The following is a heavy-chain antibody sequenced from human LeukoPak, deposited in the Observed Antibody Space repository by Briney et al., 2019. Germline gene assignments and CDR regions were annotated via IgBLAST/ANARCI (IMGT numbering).Heavy chain of an antibody. CDR1: GFTFSSYS. CDR2: ISSSST. V-gene: IGHV3-21*01. J-gene: IGHJ4*02. Sequence: GGSLRLSCAASGFTFSSYSMNWVRQAPGKGLEWVSSISSSSTYADSVKGRFTISRDSAKNSLYLQMNSLRVDDTAVYYCARDYGYEIDYWGQGTLVTVSS. D-gene: IGHD5-24*01. CDR3: ARDYGYEIDY.